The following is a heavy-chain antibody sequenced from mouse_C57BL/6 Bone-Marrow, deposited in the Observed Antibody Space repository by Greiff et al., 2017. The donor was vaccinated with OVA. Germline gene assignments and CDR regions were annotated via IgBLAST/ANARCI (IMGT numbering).Heavy chain of an antibody. CDR3: ARFLDGYYDYFDY. V-gene: IGHV1-69*01. D-gene: IGHD2-3*01. Sequence: VQLQQPGAELVMPGASVKLSCKASGYTFTSYWMHWVKQRPGQGLEWIGEIDPSDSYTNSNQKFKGKSTLTVDKSSSTAYMQLSSLTSEYSAVYYCARFLDGYYDYFDYWGQGTTLTVSS. CDR2: IDPSDSYT. CDR1: GYTFTSYW. J-gene: IGHJ2*01.